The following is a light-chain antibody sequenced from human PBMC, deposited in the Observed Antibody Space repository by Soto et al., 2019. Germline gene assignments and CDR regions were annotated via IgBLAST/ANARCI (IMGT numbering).Light chain of an antibody. Sequence: EIVMTQSPATLSVSPGERATLSCRASQSISSNLAWYQQKPGQAPRLLIYGASTRAAAIPARFSGSGSGTEFTLTISSLKSEDFAVYFCQHYSNWPPWTFGKGTKVEIK. V-gene: IGKV3-15*01. CDR3: QHYSNWPPWT. CDR1: QSISSN. J-gene: IGKJ1*01. CDR2: GAS.